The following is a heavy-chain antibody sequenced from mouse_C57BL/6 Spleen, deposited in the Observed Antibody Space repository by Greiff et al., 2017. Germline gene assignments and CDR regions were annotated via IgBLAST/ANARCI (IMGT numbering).Heavy chain of an antibody. CDR1: GYTFTDYY. J-gene: IGHJ4*01. D-gene: IGHD2-2*01. CDR2: IYPGSGNT. Sequence: QVHVKQSGAELVRPGASVKLSCKASGYTFTDYYINWVKQRPGQGLEWIARIYPGSGNTYYNEKFKGKATLTAEKSSSTAYMQLISLTSEDSAVYFCAREGGYGYDYYAMDYWGQGTSVTVSS. CDR3: AREGGYGYDYYAMDY. V-gene: IGHV1-76*01.